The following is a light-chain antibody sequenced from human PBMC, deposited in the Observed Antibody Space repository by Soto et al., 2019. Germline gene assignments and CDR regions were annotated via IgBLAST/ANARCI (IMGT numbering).Light chain of an antibody. Sequence: DIQLTQSPSFLSASVGDRVTITCRASQGINIFLAWFQQKPGKAPNLLISAASSLESGVPSRFSGSGSGTEFTLTISSLKHDDFETYYCQQYNNYWTFGQGTKVDIK. J-gene: IGKJ1*01. V-gene: IGKV1-9*01. CDR2: AAS. CDR3: QQYNNYWT. CDR1: QGINIF.